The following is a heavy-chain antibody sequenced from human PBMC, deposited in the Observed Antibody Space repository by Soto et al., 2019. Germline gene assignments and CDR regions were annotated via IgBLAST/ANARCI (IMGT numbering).Heavy chain of an antibody. CDR1: GFSISGSA. J-gene: IGHJ6*02. CDR3: ARDGGYAYDMDV. D-gene: IGHD1-1*01. CDR2: IRDKTNGYAT. Sequence: GGSLRLSCAASGFSISGSAIHWVRQASGKGLEWVARIRDKTNGYATGYAASVQGRFTISRDNAENSLYLQMNSLRDEDTAVYYCARDGGYAYDMDVWGQGATVTVSS. V-gene: IGHV3-73*01.